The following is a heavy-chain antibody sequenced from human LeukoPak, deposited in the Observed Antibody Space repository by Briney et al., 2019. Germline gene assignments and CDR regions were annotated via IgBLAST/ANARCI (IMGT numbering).Heavy chain of an antibody. J-gene: IGHJ6*02. Sequence: ASVKVSCKASGGTFSSYSISWVRQAPGQGLEWMGGIIPIFDTADYAQKFQGRVTITADESTSTAYMELSSLRSEDTAVFYCARISLGAIWGYYYGIDVWGQGTTVTVSS. D-gene: IGHD1-26*01. CDR1: GGTFSSYS. CDR2: IIPIFDTA. V-gene: IGHV1-69*13. CDR3: ARISLGAIWGYYYGIDV.